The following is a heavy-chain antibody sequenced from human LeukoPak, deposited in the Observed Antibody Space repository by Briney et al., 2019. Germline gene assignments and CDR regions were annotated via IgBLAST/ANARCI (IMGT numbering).Heavy chain of an antibody. D-gene: IGHD3-10*01. V-gene: IGHV3-30*04. CDR2: ISYDGSNK. Sequence: GGSLRLSCAASGFTFSSYAMHWVRQAPGKGLEWVAVISYDGSNKYYADSVKGRFTISRDNSKNTLYLQMNSLRAEDTAVYYCAREVGDGIGRFHDYWGQGTLVTVSS. CDR3: AREVGDGIGRFHDY. J-gene: IGHJ4*02. CDR1: GFTFSSYA.